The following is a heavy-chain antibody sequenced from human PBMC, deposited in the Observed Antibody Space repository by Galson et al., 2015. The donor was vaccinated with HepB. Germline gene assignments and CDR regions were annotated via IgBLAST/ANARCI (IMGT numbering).Heavy chain of an antibody. J-gene: IGHJ4*02. V-gene: IGHV1-58*02. CDR2: IVAGSGDT. CDR1: GFTFSNSI. CDR3: AADLFETDGPTDY. Sequence: SVKVSCKASGFTFSNSIIQWVRQARGQRLEWIGWIVAGSGDTSYTQKFQGRVTIDRDMSTNTAYMDLSSLRSEDTAVYFCAADLFETDGPTDYWGQGTLVTVSS.